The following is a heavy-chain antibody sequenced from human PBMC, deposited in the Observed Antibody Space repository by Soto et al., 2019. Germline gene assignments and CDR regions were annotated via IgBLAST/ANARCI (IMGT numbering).Heavy chain of an antibody. D-gene: IGHD4-4*01. V-gene: IGHV4-59*08. CDR3: ARHSYYSTPLRFDP. Sequence: PSETLSLTCTVSGGSITGYYWSWIRQPPGKGPEWIGNIHYSGSTNYNPSLKSRVTISVDTSKNQFSLGLSSVTAAETAVYYCARHSYYSTPLRFDPWGQGTLVTVSS. CDR2: IHYSGST. J-gene: IGHJ5*02. CDR1: GGSITGYY.